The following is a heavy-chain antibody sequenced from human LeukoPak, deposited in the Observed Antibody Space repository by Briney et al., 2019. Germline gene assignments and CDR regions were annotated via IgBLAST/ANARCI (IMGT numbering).Heavy chain of an antibody. CDR3: AKGMNAYYYDSSAY. CDR1: GFTFNSYA. CDR2: ISGSGGST. V-gene: IGHV3-23*01. D-gene: IGHD3-22*01. J-gene: IGHJ4*02. Sequence: GGSLRSPCAASGFTFNSYAMTWVRQAPGKGLEWSPAISGSGGSTNYVDSVKGRLTISRDNSKNTLYLQMNSLRAEDTAIYYCAKGMNAYYYDSSAYWGQRTQVTVSS.